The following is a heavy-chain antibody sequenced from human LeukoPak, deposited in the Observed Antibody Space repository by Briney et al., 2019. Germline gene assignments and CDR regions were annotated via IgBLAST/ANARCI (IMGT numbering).Heavy chain of an antibody. D-gene: IGHD3-10*02. CDR3: ARDIECSS. CDR2: LSATTIHT. V-gene: IGHV3-23*01. Sequence: GGSLRLSCAACGFTFSISAMNWVRQAPGEGRECVSTLSATTIHTYSADSERGRFTISRDNSKNTVYLQMNSLRAEDTAIYYCARDIECSSWGQGTLVTVSS. J-gene: IGHJ5*02. CDR1: GFTFSISA.